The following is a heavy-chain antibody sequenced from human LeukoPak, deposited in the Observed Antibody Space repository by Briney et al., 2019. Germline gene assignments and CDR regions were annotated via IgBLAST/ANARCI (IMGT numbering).Heavy chain of an antibody. V-gene: IGHV3-21*01. Sequence: GGSLRLSCAASGFTFSSYSMNWVRQAPGKGLEWVSSISSSSSYIYYADSVKGRFTISRDNAKNSLYLQMNSLRAEDTAVYYCAREVSFGPAALTDYWGQGTLVTVSS. D-gene: IGHD2-2*01. J-gene: IGHJ4*02. CDR3: AREVSFGPAALTDY. CDR2: ISSSSSYI. CDR1: GFTFSSYS.